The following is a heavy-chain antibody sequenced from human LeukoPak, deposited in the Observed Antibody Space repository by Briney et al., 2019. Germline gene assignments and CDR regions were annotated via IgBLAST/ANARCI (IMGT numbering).Heavy chain of an antibody. J-gene: IGHJ4*02. Sequence: PGGSLRLSCAASGFTFSSYEMNWVRQAPGKGLEWVSYISSSGSTIYYADSVKGRFTISRDNAKNSLYLQMDSLRAEDTALYYCARDYIAVAGICFDYWGQGTLVTVSS. D-gene: IGHD6-19*01. CDR2: ISSSGSTI. V-gene: IGHV3-48*03. CDR3: ARDYIAVAGICFDY. CDR1: GFTFSSYE.